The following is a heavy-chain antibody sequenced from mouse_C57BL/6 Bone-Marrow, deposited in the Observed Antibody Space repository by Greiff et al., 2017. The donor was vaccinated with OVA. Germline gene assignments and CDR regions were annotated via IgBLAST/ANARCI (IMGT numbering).Heavy chain of an antibody. J-gene: IGHJ1*03. D-gene: IGHD2-1*01. V-gene: IGHV1-52*01. CDR2: IDPSDSET. CDR3: ARGGGNYLNGYCDV. Sequence: QVQLKQPGAELVRPGSSVKLSCKASGYTFTSYWMHWVKQRPIQGLEWIGNIDPSDSETHYNQKFKDKATLTVDKSSSTAYMQLSSLTSEDSAVYYCARGGGNYLNGYCDVWGTGTTVTVSS. CDR1: GYTFTSYW.